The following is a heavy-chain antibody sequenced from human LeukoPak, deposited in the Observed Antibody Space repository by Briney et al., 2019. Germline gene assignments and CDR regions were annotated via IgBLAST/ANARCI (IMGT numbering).Heavy chain of an antibody. Sequence: SETLSLTCTVSGGSISSYYWSWIRQPPGKGLEWIGYVYYSGSTNYNPSLKSRVTISVDTSKNQFSLKLSSVTAADTAVYYCARAIIAAAENLGGFDYWGQGTLVTVSS. CDR3: ARAIIAAAENLGGFDY. J-gene: IGHJ4*02. D-gene: IGHD6-13*01. V-gene: IGHV4-59*08. CDR2: VYYSGST. CDR1: GGSISSYY.